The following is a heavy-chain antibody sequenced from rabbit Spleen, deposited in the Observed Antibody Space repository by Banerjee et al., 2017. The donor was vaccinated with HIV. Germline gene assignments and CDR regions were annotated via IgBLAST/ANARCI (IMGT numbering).Heavy chain of an antibody. Sequence: EQLEESGGGLVKPEGSLTLTCKASGVSFSDKDVMCWVRQAPGKGLEWIACINIVTGKSVYASWAKGRFTMSRPSSTTVTLQMTSLTAADTATYFCVREVAAKFSLWGPGTLVTVS. CDR3: VREVAAKFSL. D-gene: IGHD4-1*01. CDR1: GVSFSDKDV. J-gene: IGHJ4*01. CDR2: INIVTGKS. V-gene: IGHV1S45*01.